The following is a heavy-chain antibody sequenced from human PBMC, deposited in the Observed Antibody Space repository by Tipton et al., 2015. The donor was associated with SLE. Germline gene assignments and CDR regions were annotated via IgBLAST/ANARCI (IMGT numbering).Heavy chain of an antibody. V-gene: IGHV4-4*07. Sequence: LRLSCAVSGYSINTGSYWSWIRQPAGKGLEWIGRIYTSGATDDNPSLKSRVTMSVDMSKNQIFLKMTSVTAADSAVYFCARVWLNNAFDIWGQGTRVTVSS. CDR1: GYSINTGSY. CDR3: ARVWLNNAFDI. CDR2: IYTSGAT. J-gene: IGHJ3*02. D-gene: IGHD2/OR15-2a*01.